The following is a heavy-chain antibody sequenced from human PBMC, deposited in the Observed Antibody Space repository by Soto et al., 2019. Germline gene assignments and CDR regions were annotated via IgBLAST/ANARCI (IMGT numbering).Heavy chain of an antibody. V-gene: IGHV1-2*04. CDR3: ARDGRDESFDY. CDR1: GYTFTSYD. CDR2: MNPNSGNT. Sequence: GASVKVSCKASGYTFTSYDINWVRQATGQGLEWMGWMNPNSGNTNYAQKFQGWVTMTRDTSISTAYMELSRLRSDDTAVYYCARDGRDESFDYWGQGTLVTVSS. J-gene: IGHJ4*02.